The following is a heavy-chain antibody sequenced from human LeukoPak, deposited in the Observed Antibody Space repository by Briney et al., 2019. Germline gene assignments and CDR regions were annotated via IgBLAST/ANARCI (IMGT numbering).Heavy chain of an antibody. V-gene: IGHV6-1*01. Sequence: SQTLSLTCAISGDSVSSNSAAWNWIRQSPSRVLEWLGRTYYRSKWYNDYAVSVKSRITINPDTSKNQFSLQLNSVTPEDTAVYYCARDELQLVRRLGGSTKYYYYYYMDVWGKGTTVTVSS. CDR3: ARDELQLVRRLGGSTKYYYYYYMDV. D-gene: IGHD6-13*01. CDR2: TYYRSKWYN. J-gene: IGHJ6*03. CDR1: GDSVSSNSAA.